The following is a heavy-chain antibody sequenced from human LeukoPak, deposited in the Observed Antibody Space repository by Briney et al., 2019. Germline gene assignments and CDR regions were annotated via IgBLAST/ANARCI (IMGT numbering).Heavy chain of an antibody. CDR3: ARDDGSGSYYPDYYYYGMDV. V-gene: IGHV4-30-4*01. Sequence: SETLSLTCTVSGGSISSGDYYWSWIRQPPGKGLEWIGYIYCSGSTYYNPSPKSRVTISVDTSKNQFSLKLSSVTAADTAVYYCARDDGSGSYYPDYYYYGMDVWGKGTAVTVSS. CDR1: GGSISSGDYY. J-gene: IGHJ6*04. CDR2: IYCSGST. D-gene: IGHD3-10*01.